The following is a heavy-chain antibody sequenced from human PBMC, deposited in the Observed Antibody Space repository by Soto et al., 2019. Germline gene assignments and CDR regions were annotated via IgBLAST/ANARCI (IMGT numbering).Heavy chain of an antibody. CDR1: GGTFSTYA. J-gene: IGHJ3*02. D-gene: IGHD2-15*01. CDR3: AREGYCSGSACFLDI. CDR2: IIPIFGTT. Sequence: QVQLVQSGAEVKRPGSSVKVSCKASGGTFSTYAIGWVRQAPGQGLGWMGRIIPIFGTTKYAQEFQGRVTITADESTSTAYMELSSLRSEDTAVYVCAREGYCSGSACFLDIWGQGTMVTVSS. V-gene: IGHV1-69*12.